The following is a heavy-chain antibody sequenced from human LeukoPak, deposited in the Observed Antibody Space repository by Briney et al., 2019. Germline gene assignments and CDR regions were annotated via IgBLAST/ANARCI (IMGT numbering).Heavy chain of an antibody. J-gene: IGHJ4*02. Sequence: GGSLRLSCVASGLTFRSYWMSWVRQAPGKGLEWVANIKQDGSEKNCVDSVKGRFTISRDDARNSLILQMNSLTAEDTAVFYCARGSRYGSGSHFDFWGQGTLVTVSS. CDR3: ARGSRYGSGSHFDF. CDR2: IKQDGSEK. CDR1: GLTFRSYW. D-gene: IGHD3-10*01. V-gene: IGHV3-7*03.